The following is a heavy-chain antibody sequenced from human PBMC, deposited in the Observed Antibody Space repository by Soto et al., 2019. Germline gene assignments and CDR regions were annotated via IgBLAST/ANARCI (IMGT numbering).Heavy chain of an antibody. Sequence: GGSLRLSCSASGFIFSESTIYWVRQVPGKGLEAISAASTSGRSTYYADSVKDRFTISRDNSKNTLFLQMGSLRPEDTAIYYCVKQAHGLDGVAFDYWGQGTQVTVSS. V-gene: IGHV3-64D*06. CDR2: ASTSGRST. CDR3: VKQAHGLDGVAFDY. D-gene: IGHD2-15*01. J-gene: IGHJ4*02. CDR1: GFIFSEST.